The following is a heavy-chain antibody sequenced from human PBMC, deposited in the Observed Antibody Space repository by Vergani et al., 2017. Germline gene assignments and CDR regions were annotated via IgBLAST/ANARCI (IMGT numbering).Heavy chain of an antibody. CDR3: ARDTIVGYCSGGSCYANYFDY. Sequence: QLQLQESGPGLVKPSETLSLICTVSGGSINPSSSFWGWIRQSPGKGLEWIGSIYYSGSTYYNPSLKSRVTISVDTSKNQFSLKLSSVTAADTAVYYCARDTIVGYCSGGSCYANYFDYWGQGTLVTVSS. CDR1: GGSINPSSSF. V-gene: IGHV4-39*07. CDR2: IYYSGST. D-gene: IGHD2-15*01. J-gene: IGHJ4*02.